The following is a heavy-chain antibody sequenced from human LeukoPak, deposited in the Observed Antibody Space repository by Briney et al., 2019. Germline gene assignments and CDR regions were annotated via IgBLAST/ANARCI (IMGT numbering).Heavy chain of an antibody. V-gene: IGHV1-46*01. CDR1: GYTFTSYY. D-gene: IGHD2-2*02. J-gene: IGHJ6*02. Sequence: ASVKVSCKASGYTFTSYYMHWVRQAPGQGLEWMGIINPSGGSTSYAQKFQGRVTMTRDTSTSTVYMELSSLRSEDTAVYYCATGPVVPAAIRPGGMDVWGQGTTVTVSS. CDR3: ATGPVVPAAIRPGGMDV. CDR2: INPSGGST.